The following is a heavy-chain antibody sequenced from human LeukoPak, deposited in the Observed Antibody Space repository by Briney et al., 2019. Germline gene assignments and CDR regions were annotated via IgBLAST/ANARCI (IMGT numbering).Heavy chain of an antibody. Sequence: SVKVSCKASGGTFSSYTISWVRQAPGKGLEWMGRIIPILGIANYAQKFQGRVTITADKSTSTAYMELSSLRSEDTAVYYCARDLQEYYYVSSGFWNWGQGTLVTVSS. CDR3: ARDLQEYYYVSSGFWN. CDR2: IIPILGIA. CDR1: GGTFSSYT. V-gene: IGHV1-69*04. D-gene: IGHD3-22*01. J-gene: IGHJ4*02.